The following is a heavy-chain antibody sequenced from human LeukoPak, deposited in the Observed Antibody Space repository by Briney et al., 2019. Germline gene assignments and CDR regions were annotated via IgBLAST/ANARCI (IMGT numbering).Heavy chain of an antibody. J-gene: IGHJ1*01. CDR3: AKSYYDTSGYYSEYLQH. CDR2: ISYDGSNK. CDR1: GFTFSNYG. V-gene: IGHV3-30*18. Sequence: GGSLRLSCAASGFTFSNYGMHWVRQAPGKGLEWVAVISYDGSNKYYADSLKGRFTISRDNSKNALYLQMNSLRTEDTAVYFCAKSYYDTSGYYSEYLQHWGQGTLVTVSS. D-gene: IGHD3-22*01.